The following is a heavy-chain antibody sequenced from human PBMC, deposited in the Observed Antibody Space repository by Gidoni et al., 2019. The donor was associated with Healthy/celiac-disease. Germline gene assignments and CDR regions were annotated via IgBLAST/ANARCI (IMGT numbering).Heavy chain of an antibody. CDR2: ISSSSSYI. CDR3: ARGPNDYGDYGIPQFGY. D-gene: IGHD4-17*01. Sequence: EVQLVESGGGLVKPGGSLRLSCAASGFPFSSYSMNWVRQAPGKGLEWVSSISSSSSYIYYADSAKGRFTISRDNAKNSLYLQMNSLRAEDTAVYYCARGPNDYGDYGIPQFGYWGQGTLVTVSS. CDR1: GFPFSSYS. J-gene: IGHJ4*02. V-gene: IGHV3-21*01.